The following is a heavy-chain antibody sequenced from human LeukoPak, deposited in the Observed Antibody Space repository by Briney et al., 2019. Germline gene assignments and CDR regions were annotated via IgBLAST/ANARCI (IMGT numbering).Heavy chain of an antibody. Sequence: SETLSLTCTVSGGSISSGSYYWSWIRQPAGKGLEWIGRIYTSGSTNYNPSLKSRVTISVDTSKNQFSLKLSSVTAADTAVYYCARQTDDWYFDLWGRGTLVTVSS. CDR1: GGSISSGSYY. D-gene: IGHD2-21*02. CDR3: ARQTDDWYFDL. CDR2: IYTSGST. J-gene: IGHJ2*01. V-gene: IGHV4-61*02.